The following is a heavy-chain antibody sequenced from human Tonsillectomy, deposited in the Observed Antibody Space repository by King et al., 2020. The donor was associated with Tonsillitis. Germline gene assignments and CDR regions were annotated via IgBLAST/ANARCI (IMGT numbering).Heavy chain of an antibody. Sequence: VQLVESGAEVKKPGASVKVSCTASGYTFTSYDIIWVRQATGHGLEWMGWMNPNSGNTGYAQKFQGRFTVTRYTSIGTAYMELSSLRSEDTALYYCAIAPGVQSGRRSSYNWFDPWGQGTLVTVSS. V-gene: IGHV1-8*01. D-gene: IGHD1-1*01. CDR2: MNPNSGNT. CDR3: AIAPGVQSGRRSSYNWFDP. CDR1: GYTFTSYD. J-gene: IGHJ5*02.